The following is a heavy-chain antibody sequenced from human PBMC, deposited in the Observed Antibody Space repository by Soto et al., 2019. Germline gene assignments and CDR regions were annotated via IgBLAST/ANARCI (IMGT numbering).Heavy chain of an antibody. CDR2: IYNTGST. J-gene: IGHJ4*02. D-gene: IGHD3-22*01. V-gene: IGHV4-59*02. CDR3: ARGPGTSGTYHYYFAY. CDR1: GGSVSTYW. Sequence: GPGPWFSSETLSLTCTVSGGSVSTYWWSWIRQPPGKGLEWIGYIYNTGSTNYNPSLKSRVTISLDASKNQFSLKLSSVTAADTAVYYCARGPGTSGTYHYYFAYWGPGMLVTVSS.